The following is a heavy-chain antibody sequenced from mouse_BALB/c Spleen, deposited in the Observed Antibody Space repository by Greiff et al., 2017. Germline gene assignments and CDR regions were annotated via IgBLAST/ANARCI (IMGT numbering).Heavy chain of an antibody. V-gene: IGHV1-77*01. J-gene: IGHJ4*01. CDR2: IYPGSGNT. CDR1: GYTFTDYY. CDR3: AILPMDY. Sequence: QVQLQQSGAELARPGASVKLSCKASGYTFTDYYINWVKQRTGQGLEWIGEIYPGSGNTYYNEKFKGKATLTADKSSSTAYMQLSSLTSEDSAVYFCAILPMDYWGQGTSVTVSS.